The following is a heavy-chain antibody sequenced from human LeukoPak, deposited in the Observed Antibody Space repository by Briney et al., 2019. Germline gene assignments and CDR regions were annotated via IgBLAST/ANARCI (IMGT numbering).Heavy chain of an antibody. CDR1: GFTFSSYW. CDR3: ARAPRGVRGVLIHFDY. D-gene: IGHD3-10*01. CDR2: IKQDGSEK. V-gene: IGHV3-7*01. Sequence: GGSLRLSCAASGFTFSSYWMSWVRQAPGKGLEWVAIIKQDGSEKYYADSVKGRFTISRDNAKNSLYLQMNSLRAEDTAVYYCARAPRGVRGVLIHFDYWGQGTLVTVSS. J-gene: IGHJ4*02.